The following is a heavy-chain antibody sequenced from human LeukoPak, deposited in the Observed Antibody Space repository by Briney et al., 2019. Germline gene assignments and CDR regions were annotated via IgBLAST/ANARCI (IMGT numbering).Heavy chain of an antibody. CDR2: IKEDGSEK. J-gene: IGHJ4*02. D-gene: IGHD6-13*01. CDR3: AGTGYSSSWSPFDN. CDR1: GFTFSSYW. V-gene: IGHV3-7*01. Sequence: GGSLRLSCAVSGFTFSSYWMSWVRQAPGKGLEWVANIKEDGSEKYYVDSVKGRFTISRDNAKNSLYLQMNTLRDEDTAVYYCAGTGYSSSWSPFDNWGQGTLVTVSS.